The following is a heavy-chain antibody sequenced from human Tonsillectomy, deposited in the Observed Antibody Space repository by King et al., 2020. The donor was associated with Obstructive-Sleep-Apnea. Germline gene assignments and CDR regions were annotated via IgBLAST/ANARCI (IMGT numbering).Heavy chain of an antibody. J-gene: IGHJ6*02. CDR2: IYGDGSST. CDR3: ARDRLHGMDL. D-gene: IGHD2-15*01. Sequence: VQLVESGGGLVQPGGSLRLSCAASGFTFNIYWMHWVRQAPGKGPVWVSNIYGDGSSTTYADAVKGRFTISRDNAKNTLHLQMNSLRAEDTAVYYCARDRLHGMDLWGQGTTVTVSS. CDR1: GFTFNIYW. V-gene: IGHV3-74*01.